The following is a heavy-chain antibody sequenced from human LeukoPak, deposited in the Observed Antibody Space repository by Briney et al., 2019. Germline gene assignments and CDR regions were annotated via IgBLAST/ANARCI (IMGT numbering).Heavy chain of an antibody. J-gene: IGHJ4*02. Sequence: GGSLRLSCAASGFTFSSYWMSWVRQAPEKGLEWVAKIKPDGSEIYHVDSVQGRFTISRDNAKNSLYLQMNSLRAEDTALYYCAKDMAVDYGDNARGIDYWGQGTLVTVSS. CDR3: AKDMAVDYGDNARGIDY. D-gene: IGHD4-17*01. CDR2: IKPDGSEI. V-gene: IGHV3-7*03. CDR1: GFTFSSYW.